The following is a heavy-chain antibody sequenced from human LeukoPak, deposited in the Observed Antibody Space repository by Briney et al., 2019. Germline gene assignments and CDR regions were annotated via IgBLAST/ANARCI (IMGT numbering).Heavy chain of an antibody. Sequence: ASVNVSCKASGYTFTGYYMHWVRQAPGQGLEWMGWINPNSGGTNYAQKFQGRVTMTRDTSISTAYMELSRLRSDDTAVYYCARNGGSSWHFDYWGQGTLVTVSS. CDR3: ARNGGSSWHFDY. CDR2: INPNSGGT. J-gene: IGHJ4*02. D-gene: IGHD6-13*01. CDR1: GYTFTGYY. V-gene: IGHV1-2*02.